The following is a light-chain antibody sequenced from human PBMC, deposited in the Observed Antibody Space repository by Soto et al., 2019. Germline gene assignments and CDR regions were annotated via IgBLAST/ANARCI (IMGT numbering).Light chain of an antibody. Sequence: DIQMTQSPSSLSASVGDRITLTCRASQVIRIFLAWYQQKPGKAPERLIYAASTLESGVQSRFSGSGSATELALTISSLQPEDAATYNCLQHYSYPYTLRQGPKVEIK. CDR1: QVIRIF. CDR2: AAS. V-gene: IGKV1-17*01. J-gene: IGKJ2*01. CDR3: LQHYSYPYT.